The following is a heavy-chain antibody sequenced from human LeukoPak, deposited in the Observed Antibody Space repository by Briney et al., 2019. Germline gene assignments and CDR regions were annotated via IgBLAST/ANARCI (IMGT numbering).Heavy chain of an antibody. V-gene: IGHV4-34*01. J-gene: IGHJ4*02. Sequence: SETLSLTCAVYGGSFSDHYWSWIRQPPGKGLEWIGEINHSGSTNYNPSLKSRVTISVGTSKNQFSLKLSSVTAADTAVYYCARVAWKGTSGYYPPYWGQGTLVTVSS. CDR1: GGSFSDHY. D-gene: IGHD3-22*01. CDR2: INHSGST. CDR3: ARVAWKGTSGYYPPY.